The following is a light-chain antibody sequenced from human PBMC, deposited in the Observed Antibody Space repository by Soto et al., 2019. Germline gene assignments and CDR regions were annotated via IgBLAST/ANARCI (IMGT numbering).Light chain of an antibody. V-gene: IGKV1-5*03. Sequence: DIQMTQCPSTLSASVGDRVTITCRASQSISYWLAWYQQKPGKAPKLLIYKASNLESGVPSRFSGSGSGTEFSLTISSLQPDDFATYYCQQYANYPITFGGGTKVEIK. CDR1: QSISYW. CDR3: QQYANYPIT. CDR2: KAS. J-gene: IGKJ4*01.